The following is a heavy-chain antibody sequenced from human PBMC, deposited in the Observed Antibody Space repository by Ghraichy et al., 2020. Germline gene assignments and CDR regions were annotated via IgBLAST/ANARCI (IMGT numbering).Heavy chain of an antibody. CDR3: VRHISTGTGGRGLLDM. Sequence: SETLSLTCTFSGDSISSSSYYWGWIRRPPGKGLEWIGNIYYSGTTYYNPSLKSRVTMSVDTSKNQFSLKLSSVTAADTAVYYCVRHISTGTGGRGLLDMWGQGSLVTVSS. CDR1: GDSISSSSYY. V-gene: IGHV4-39*01. J-gene: IGHJ3*02. CDR2: IYYSGTT. D-gene: IGHD1-1*01.